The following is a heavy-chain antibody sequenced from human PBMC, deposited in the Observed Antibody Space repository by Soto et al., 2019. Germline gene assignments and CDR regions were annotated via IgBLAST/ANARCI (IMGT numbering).Heavy chain of an antibody. CDR2: IYSGGTT. Sequence: EEQLVETGGGLIQPGGSLRLSCAVSGFTVIRDYMNWVRQAPGKGLEWASVIYSGGTTYHADSVKGRFTISRDNSGNTLFLQMNSLRAEDTAMYYCARSTEWNAFDLWGQGTMVTVSS. V-gene: IGHV3-53*02. CDR1: GFTVIRDY. J-gene: IGHJ3*01. D-gene: IGHD3-3*01. CDR3: ARSTEWNAFDL.